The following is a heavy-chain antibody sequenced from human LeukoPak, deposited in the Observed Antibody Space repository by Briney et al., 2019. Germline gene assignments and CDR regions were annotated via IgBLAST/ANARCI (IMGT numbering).Heavy chain of an antibody. V-gene: IGHV4-38-2*01. D-gene: IGHD6-19*01. Sequence: SETLSLTCDVSGYSISGGYFWGWIRPPPGRGREGIGSTAHRGSTYYNPSLKGRVSISIDGSKNQFSLSLTSVTAADTAIYYCARVTRNSGWFFDYWGQGTLATVSS. CDR1: GYSISGGYF. CDR3: ARVTRNSGWFFDY. J-gene: IGHJ4*02. CDR2: TAHRGST.